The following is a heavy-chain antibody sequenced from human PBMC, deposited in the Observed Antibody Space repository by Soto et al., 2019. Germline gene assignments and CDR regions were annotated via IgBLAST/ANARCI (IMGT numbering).Heavy chain of an antibody. Sequence: QVHLVQSGAEVKKPGASVNVSCQASGSITNHHMHWVRQAPGQGLEWMGIFNPSGLSTTYAQKFQGRVTITRDTSTSTVYMELSSLTSEDTAVYFCAKVTHRGPIAVAGPLGSWGQGTLVIVSS. CDR1: GSITNHH. D-gene: IGHD6-19*01. J-gene: IGHJ4*02. V-gene: IGHV1-46*01. CDR3: AKVTHRGPIAVAGPLGS. CDR2: FNPSGLST.